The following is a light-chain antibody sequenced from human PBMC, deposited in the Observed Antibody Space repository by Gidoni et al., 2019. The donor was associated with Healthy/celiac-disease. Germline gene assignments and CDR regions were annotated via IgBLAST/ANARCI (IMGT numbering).Light chain of an antibody. J-gene: IGKJ5*01. CDR1: QSVSSY. CDR2: DAS. CDR3: QQRSNWPPIT. Sequence: IVLTQSPATLSLSPGESATLSCRASQSVSSYLAWYQQKPGQAPRLLIYDASNRATGIPARFSGSGSGTDFTITISSLEPEDFAVYYCQQRSNWPPITFGQGTRLEIK. V-gene: IGKV3-11*01.